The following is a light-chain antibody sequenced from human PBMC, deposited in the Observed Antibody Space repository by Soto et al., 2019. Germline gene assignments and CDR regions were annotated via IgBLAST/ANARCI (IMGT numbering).Light chain of an antibody. V-gene: IGKV3-20*01. CDR1: QSLTNNY. J-gene: IGKJ4*01. CDR2: AAS. CDR3: QHYGSSLPVT. Sequence: EIVLTQSPGTLSLSPGERATLSCRASQSLTNNYLAWYQQKPGQAPRLLIYAASSRATGIPDRFSGSGSETNFNLTISRLEPEDFAVYYCQHYGSSLPVTFGGGTNVEIK.